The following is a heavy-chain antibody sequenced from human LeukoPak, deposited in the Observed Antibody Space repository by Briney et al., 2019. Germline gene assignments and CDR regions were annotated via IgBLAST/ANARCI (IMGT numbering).Heavy chain of an antibody. V-gene: IGHV4-4*02. CDR1: GGSISSSNW. Sequence: PSETLSLTCAVSGGSISSSNWWSWVRQPPGKGLEWIGEIYHSGSTNYNPSLKSRVTISVDKSKNQFSLKLSSVTAADTAVYYCARSLGYSYGYMDYWGQGTLVTVSS. CDR3: ARSLGYSYGYMDY. J-gene: IGHJ4*02. D-gene: IGHD5-18*01. CDR2: IYHSGST.